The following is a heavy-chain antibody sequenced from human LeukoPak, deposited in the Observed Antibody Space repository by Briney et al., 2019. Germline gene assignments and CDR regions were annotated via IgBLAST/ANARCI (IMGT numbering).Heavy chain of an antibody. CDR3: ARDLRSAHNWFDP. CDR1: GGSISSSSYY. V-gene: IGHV4-39*07. J-gene: IGHJ5*02. Sequence: SETLSLTCTVSGGSISSSSYYWGWIRQPPGKGLEWIGSIYYSGSTYYNPSLKSRVTISVDTSKNQFSLKLSSVTAADTAVYYCARDLRSAHNWFDPWGQGTLVTVSS. D-gene: IGHD6-13*01. CDR2: IYYSGST.